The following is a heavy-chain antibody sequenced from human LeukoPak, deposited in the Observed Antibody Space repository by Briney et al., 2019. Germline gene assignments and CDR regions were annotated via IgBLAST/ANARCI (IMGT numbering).Heavy chain of an antibody. CDR1: GFTVSSNY. V-gene: IGHV3-53*01. CDR3: AREAVTRNYFDY. Sequence: GGSLRLSCAASGFTVSSNYMNWVRQAPGKGLEWVSVIYGGGSTYYADAVKGRFIISRDNYKNTVYLQMNSLRAEDTAVYYCAREAVTRNYFDYWGQGTLVTVSS. D-gene: IGHD4-17*01. CDR2: IYGGGST. J-gene: IGHJ4*02.